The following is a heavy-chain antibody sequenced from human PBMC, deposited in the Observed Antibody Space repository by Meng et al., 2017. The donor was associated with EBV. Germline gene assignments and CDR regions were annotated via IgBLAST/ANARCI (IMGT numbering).Heavy chain of an antibody. Sequence: QVQVVQSGGEVKKPGPSVTVACKTSGGHFTSYAISWVRQAPGQGLEWMGGLIPMSGAPNYAQKFQGRITITADESTSTHYMDLSSLRSEDTAVYYCASESGRGYTPDYWGQGTLVTVSS. D-gene: IGHD3-10*01. CDR3: ASESGRGYTPDY. J-gene: IGHJ4*02. V-gene: IGHV1-69*01. CDR2: LIPMSGAP. CDR1: GGHFTSYA.